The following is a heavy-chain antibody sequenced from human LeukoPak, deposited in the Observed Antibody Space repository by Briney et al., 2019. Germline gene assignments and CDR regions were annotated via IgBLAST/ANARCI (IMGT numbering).Heavy chain of an antibody. V-gene: IGHV4-38-2*02. CDR2: FYHGGST. CDR1: GYSISTGYY. D-gene: IGHD2-15*01. Sequence: SETLSLTCTVSGYSISTGYYWDWIRQPPGKGLEWIGTFYHGGSTYYNPSLKSRVTISVDTSKNQFSLKLSSVTAADTAVYYCARLPLLGYCSGGSCYSRVGWFDPWGQGTLVTVSS. CDR3: ARLPLLGYCSGGSCYSRVGWFDP. J-gene: IGHJ5*02.